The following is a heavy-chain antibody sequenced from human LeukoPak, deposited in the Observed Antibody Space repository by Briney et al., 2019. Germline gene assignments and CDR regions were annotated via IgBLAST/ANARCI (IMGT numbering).Heavy chain of an antibody. D-gene: IGHD3-10*01. V-gene: IGHV4-34*01. Sequence: SETLSLTCAVYGGSFSGYYWSWIRQPPGKGLEWIGEINHSGSTNYNPSLKSRVTISVDTPKNQFSLKLSSVTAADTAVYYCAREPRDYGSGRPYYYYMDVWGKGTTVTVSS. CDR1: GGSFSGYY. CDR3: AREPRDYGSGRPYYYYMDV. J-gene: IGHJ6*03. CDR2: INHSGST.